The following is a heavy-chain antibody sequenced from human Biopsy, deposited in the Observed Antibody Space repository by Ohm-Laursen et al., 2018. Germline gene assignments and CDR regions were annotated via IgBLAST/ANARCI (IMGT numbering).Heavy chain of an antibody. V-gene: IGHV3-7*01. CDR2: INKDGSVT. Sequence: SLRLSCSASGFTFSQYWMIWVRQSPGKGLEWVANINKDGSVTNYLDSVKGRFAVSRDNAKNSAYLQMNSLRTEDTAIYYCARDSGGGDSINGWYDALDLWGRGTTVTVSS. CDR1: GFTFSQYW. D-gene: IGHD2-8*01. CDR3: ARDSGGGDSINGWYDALDL. J-gene: IGHJ3*01.